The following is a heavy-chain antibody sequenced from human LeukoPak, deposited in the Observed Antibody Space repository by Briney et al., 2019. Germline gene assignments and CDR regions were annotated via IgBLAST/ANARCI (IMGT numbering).Heavy chain of an antibody. CDR2: IYSGGST. Sequence: VGSLRLSCAATGLTVSSNYMSWVRQAQGKGLEWVSVIYSGGSTYYADSVKGRFTISRDNSKNTLYLQMNSLRAEDTAVYYCARDSGIAAAADYWGQGTLVTVSS. D-gene: IGHD6-13*01. CDR1: GLTVSSNY. CDR3: ARDSGIAAAADY. J-gene: IGHJ4*02. V-gene: IGHV3-66*02.